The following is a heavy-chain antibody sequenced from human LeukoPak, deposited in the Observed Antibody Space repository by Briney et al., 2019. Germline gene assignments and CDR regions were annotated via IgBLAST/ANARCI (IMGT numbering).Heavy chain of an antibody. CDR1: GDSIATYY. D-gene: IGHD2-15*01. CDR2: ISYSGSP. Sequence: SETLSLTCSVSGDSIATYYWSWIRQPPGKGLEWIGYISYSGSPYYNPSLKSRVTTSVGTSKNQFSLKLSSVTAADTAVYYCARRKGCSGGSCYGDTFDYWGQGTLVTVSS. V-gene: IGHV4-59*08. CDR3: ARRKGCSGGSCYGDTFDY. J-gene: IGHJ4*02.